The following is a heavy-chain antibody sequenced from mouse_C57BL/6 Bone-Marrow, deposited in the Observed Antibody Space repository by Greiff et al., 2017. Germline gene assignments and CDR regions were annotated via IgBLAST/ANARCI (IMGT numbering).Heavy chain of an antibody. CDR2: IWWDDDN. CDR3: ARIRADGYYVVWYFDV. CDR1: GFSLSTFGLG. D-gene: IGHD2-3*01. Sequence: QVTLKESGPGILQPSQTLSLSCSFSGFSLSTFGLGVGWIRQPSGKGLEWLAHIWWDDDNYYNPALKSRLTISKDTSKNQVFLKIAKVDTADTATYYCARIRADGYYVVWYFDVWGTGTTVTGSS. J-gene: IGHJ1*03. V-gene: IGHV8-8*01.